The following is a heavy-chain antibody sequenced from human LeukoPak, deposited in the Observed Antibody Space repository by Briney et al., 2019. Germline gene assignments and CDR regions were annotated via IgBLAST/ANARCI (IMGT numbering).Heavy chain of an antibody. Sequence: GESLRLSCAVSGFIFSSDYMSWVRQAPGKGLEWVSTIYSGGSTYYSDSVKGRFTISRDNSKNRLYLQMNRLRADDTAVYYCTRHDWFDPWGQGTLVTVSS. CDR2: IYSGGST. J-gene: IGHJ5*02. V-gene: IGHV3-53*01. CDR3: TRHDWFDP. CDR1: GFIFSSDY.